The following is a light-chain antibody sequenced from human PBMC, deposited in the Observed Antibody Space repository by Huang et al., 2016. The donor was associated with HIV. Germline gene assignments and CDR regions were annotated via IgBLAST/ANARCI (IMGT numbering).Light chain of an antibody. V-gene: IGKV4-1*01. CDR2: WAS. CDR1: QSVLSSSNDKNY. Sequence: DIVMTQSPDSLAVSLGERATINCSSSQSVLSSSNDKNYLTWYQQKPGQPPKLLIYWASTRESGVPERFSGSGSGTHFTLTIASLQAEDEAVYYCQQYYSVPRTFGQGTKVEIK. CDR3: QQYYSVPRT. J-gene: IGKJ1*01.